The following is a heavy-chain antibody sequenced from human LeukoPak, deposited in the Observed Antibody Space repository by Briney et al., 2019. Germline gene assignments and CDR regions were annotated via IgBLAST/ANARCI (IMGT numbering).Heavy chain of an antibody. CDR3: TRKRLAAAGRGYFDY. V-gene: IGHV3-49*03. D-gene: IGHD6-13*01. CDR1: GGSISGYF. J-gene: IGHJ4*02. Sequence: TLSLTCTVSGGSISGYFWSWIRQAPGKGLEWVGFIRSKAYGGTTEYAASVKGRFTISRDDSKSIAYLQMNSLKTEDTAVYYCTRKRLAAAGRGYFDYWGQGTLVTVSS. CDR2: IRSKAYGGTT.